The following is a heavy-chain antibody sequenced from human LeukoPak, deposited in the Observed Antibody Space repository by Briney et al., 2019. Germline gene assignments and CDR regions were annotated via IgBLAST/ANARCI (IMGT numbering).Heavy chain of an antibody. V-gene: IGHV1-2*02. CDR3: ARGGATYYDILDWFDP. CDR2: INPNSGGT. CDR1: GYTFTSYY. D-gene: IGHD3-9*01. Sequence: GASVKVPCKASGYTFTSYYMHWVRQAPGQGLEWMGIINPNSGGTNYAQKFQGRVTMTRDTSISTAYMELSRLRSDDTAVYYCARGGATYYDILDWFDPWGQGTLVTVSS. J-gene: IGHJ5*02.